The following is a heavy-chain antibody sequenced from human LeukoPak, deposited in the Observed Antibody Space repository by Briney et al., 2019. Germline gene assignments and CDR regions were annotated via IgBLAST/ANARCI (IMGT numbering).Heavy chain of an antibody. V-gene: IGHV1-8*02. CDR2: MNPNSGNT. CDR3: AREFCGGDCYSKIGWFDP. J-gene: IGHJ5*02. Sequence: ASVKVSCKASGYTFTSYGISWVRQATGQGLEWMGWMNPNSGNTGYAQKFQGRVTMTRNTSISTAYMELSSLRSEDTAVYYCAREFCGGDCYSKIGWFDPWGQGTLVAVSS. CDR1: GYTFTSYG. D-gene: IGHD2-21*02.